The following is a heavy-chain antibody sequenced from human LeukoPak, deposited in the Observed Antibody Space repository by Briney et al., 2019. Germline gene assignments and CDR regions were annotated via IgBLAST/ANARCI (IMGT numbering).Heavy chain of an antibody. Sequence: PGGSLRLSCAASGFTFSSYWMSWVRQAPGKGLEWVANIKQDGSEKYYVDSVKGRFTISRDNAKNSLYLQMNSLRAEDTAVYYCARDQGGDSSGWYWYYYYYGMDVWGQGTTVTVSS. J-gene: IGHJ6*02. D-gene: IGHD6-19*01. V-gene: IGHV3-7*05. CDR2: IKQDGSEK. CDR1: GFTFSSYW. CDR3: ARDQGGDSSGWYWYYYYYGMDV.